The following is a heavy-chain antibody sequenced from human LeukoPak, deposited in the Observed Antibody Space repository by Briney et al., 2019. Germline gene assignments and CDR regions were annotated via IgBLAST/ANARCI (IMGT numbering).Heavy chain of an antibody. CDR3: ARVGYGSGSYYNYV. D-gene: IGHD3-10*01. CDR2: ISSSSSYI. Sequence: GGSLRLSCAASGFTFSSYSMTWVRQAPGKGLEWVSSISSSSSYIYYADSVKGRFTISRDNAKNSLYLQMNSLRAEDTAVYYCARVGYGSGSYYNYVWGQGTTVTVSS. CDR1: GFTFSSYS. J-gene: IGHJ6*02. V-gene: IGHV3-21*01.